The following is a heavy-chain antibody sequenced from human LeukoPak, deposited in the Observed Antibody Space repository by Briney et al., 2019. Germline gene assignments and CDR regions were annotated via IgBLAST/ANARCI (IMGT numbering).Heavy chain of an antibody. CDR2: IFPGDSDT. Sequence: PGESLQISCQSSGSTFTTYWMGWVRPMPGKGREWMGIIFPGDSDTRYSPSFRGQVTISADKSISTAYLQWSSLRASDTAMYYCARQGVAPGTQYFYYGMDVWGQGTTVTVSS. J-gene: IGHJ6*02. V-gene: IGHV5-51*01. CDR1: GSTFTTYW. D-gene: IGHD2-15*01. CDR3: ARQGVAPGTQYFYYGMDV.